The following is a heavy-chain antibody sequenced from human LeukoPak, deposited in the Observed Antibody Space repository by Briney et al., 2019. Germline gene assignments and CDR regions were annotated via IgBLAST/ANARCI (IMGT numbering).Heavy chain of an antibody. Sequence: PGGSLRLSCAASGFTFSSYSMNWVRQAPGKGLEWVSSISSSSSYIYYADSVKGRFTISRDNAKNSLYLQMNSLRAEDTAVYYCARDRDKTIFGVVTGSPWFDPWGQGTLVTVSS. J-gene: IGHJ5*02. D-gene: IGHD3-3*01. CDR1: GFTFSSYS. CDR2: ISSSSSYI. V-gene: IGHV3-21*01. CDR3: ARDRDKTIFGVVTGSPWFDP.